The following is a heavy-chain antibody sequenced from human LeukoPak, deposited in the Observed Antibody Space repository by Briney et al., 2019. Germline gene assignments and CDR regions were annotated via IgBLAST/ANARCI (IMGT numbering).Heavy chain of an antibody. CDR2: MYYSGST. CDR1: GGSISSSNFY. CDR3: ARVPSVPKAYYYYYMDV. V-gene: IGHV4-39*01. Sequence: SETLSLTCTVSGGSISSSNFYWGWIRQPPGKGLEWIGSMYYSGSTYYHPSLKSRATISVDTSKNQFSLKMRSVSAADTAVYYCARVPSVPKAYYYYYMDVWGKGTTVTISS. J-gene: IGHJ6*03.